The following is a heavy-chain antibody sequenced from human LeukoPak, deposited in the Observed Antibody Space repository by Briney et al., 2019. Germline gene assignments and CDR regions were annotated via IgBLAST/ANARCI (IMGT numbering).Heavy chain of an antibody. CDR1: GFTFSYHW. V-gene: IGHV3-74*01. CDR2: IDGGGSST. D-gene: IGHD3-22*01. Sequence: PGGSLRLSCTASGFTFSYHWMHWVRQVPGKGLVWTSRIDGGGSSTSYADSVKGRFSISRDNSKSTLYLQMSSLRAEDTAVYYCARGPGSSGGAYVGDYWGHGTLVTVSS. CDR3: ARGPGSSGGAYVGDY. J-gene: IGHJ4*01.